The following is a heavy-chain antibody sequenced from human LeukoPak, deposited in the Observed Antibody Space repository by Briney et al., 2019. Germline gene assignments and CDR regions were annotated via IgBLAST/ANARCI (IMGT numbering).Heavy chain of an antibody. D-gene: IGHD5-24*01. CDR2: INPNSGGT. CDR3: ARVSIRRDGYNYDY. J-gene: IGHJ4*02. V-gene: IGHV1-2*02. Sequence: VASVKVSCKASGYTFTGYYMHWVRQAPGQGLEWMGWINPNSGGTNYAQKFQGRVTMTRDTSISTAYMELSRLRSDDTAVYYCARVSIRRDGYNYDYWGQGTLVTVSS. CDR1: GYTFTGYY.